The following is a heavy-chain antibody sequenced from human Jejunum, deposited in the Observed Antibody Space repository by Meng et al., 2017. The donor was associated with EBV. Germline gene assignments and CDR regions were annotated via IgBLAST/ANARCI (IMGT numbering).Heavy chain of an antibody. CDR3: ARDYSDSSRQGY. Sequence: QVQLVQSGAEVKPPGSSVGASCQSSGYTFTGYFKHWVRQAAGQGLEWMGRINPNSGGTSYTQKFQGRVTMTRDTSITTAYMELSRLGSDDTAVYYCARDYSDSSRQGYWGQGTLVTVSS. CDR2: INPNSGGT. V-gene: IGHV1-2*06. D-gene: IGHD3-22*01. CDR1: GYTFTGYF. J-gene: IGHJ4*02.